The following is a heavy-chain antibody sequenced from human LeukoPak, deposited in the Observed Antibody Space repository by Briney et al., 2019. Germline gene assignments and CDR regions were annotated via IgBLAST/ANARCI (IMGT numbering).Heavy chain of an antibody. Sequence: PGRSLRLSCAASGFTFSSYGMHWVRQAPGKGLEWVAVISYDGSNKYYADSVKGRFTISRDNSKNTLYLQMNSLRAEDTAVYYCARDQEGTPFYYFDYWGQGTLVTVSS. J-gene: IGHJ4*02. CDR3: ARDQEGTPFYYFDY. CDR2: ISYDGSNK. D-gene: IGHD1-1*01. CDR1: GFTFSSYG. V-gene: IGHV3-30*03.